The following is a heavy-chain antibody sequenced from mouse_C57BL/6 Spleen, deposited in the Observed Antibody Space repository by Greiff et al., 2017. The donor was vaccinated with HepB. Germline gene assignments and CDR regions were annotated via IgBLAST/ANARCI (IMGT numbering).Heavy chain of an antibody. CDR3: AREGSNLYWYFDV. J-gene: IGHJ1*03. D-gene: IGHD1-1*01. V-gene: IGHV5-4*01. CDR1: GFTFSSYA. Sequence: EVNVVESGGGLVKPGGSLKLSCAASGFTFSSYAMSWVRQTPEKRLEWVATISDGGSYTYYPDNVKGRFTISRDNAKNNLYLQMSHLKSEDTAMYYCAREGSNLYWYFDVWGTGTTVTVSS. CDR2: ISDGGSYT.